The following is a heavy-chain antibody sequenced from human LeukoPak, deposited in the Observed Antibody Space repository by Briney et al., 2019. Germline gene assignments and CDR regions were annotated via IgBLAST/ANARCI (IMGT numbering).Heavy chain of an antibody. J-gene: IGHJ5*02. V-gene: IGHV1-24*01. CDR2: FDPEDGET. CDR3: ATPGRTYCGGDRYSS. Sequence: ASVKVSCKVSGYTLTELSMHWVRQAPGKGLEWMGGFDPEDGETIYAQKFQGRVTMTEDTSTDTAYMELSSLRSEDAAVYYCATPGRTYCGGDRYSSWGQGTLVTVSS. CDR1: GYTLTELS. D-gene: IGHD2-21*02.